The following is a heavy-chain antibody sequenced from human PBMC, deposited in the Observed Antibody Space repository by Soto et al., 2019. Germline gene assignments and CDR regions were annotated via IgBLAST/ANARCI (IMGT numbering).Heavy chain of an antibody. CDR3: ARERPDGARLDP. Sequence: PSETLSLTCTVSGGSISSGGYYWSWIRHHPGKGLEWIGYIYYSGSTFYNPSLKSRVTISVDTSKNQFSLKLSSVPAADTAVYYCARERPDGARLDPWGQGTLVTVSS. V-gene: IGHV4-30-4*08. CDR1: GGSISSGGYY. J-gene: IGHJ5*02. D-gene: IGHD6-6*01. CDR2: IYYSGST.